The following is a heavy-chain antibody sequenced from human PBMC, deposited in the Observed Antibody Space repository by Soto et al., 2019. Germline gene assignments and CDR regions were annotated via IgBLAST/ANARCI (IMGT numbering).Heavy chain of an antibody. CDR3: ARLTWSRPYYFDY. V-gene: IGHV3-11*06. CDR1: GFTFSDYY. Sequence: GGSLRLSCAASGFTFSDYYMSWIRQAPGKGLEWVSYISSSSSYTNYADSVKGRFTISRDNAKNSLYLQMNSLRAKDTAVYYCARLTWSRPYYFDYWGQGTLVTVSS. D-gene: IGHD1-26*01. J-gene: IGHJ4*02. CDR2: ISSSSSYT.